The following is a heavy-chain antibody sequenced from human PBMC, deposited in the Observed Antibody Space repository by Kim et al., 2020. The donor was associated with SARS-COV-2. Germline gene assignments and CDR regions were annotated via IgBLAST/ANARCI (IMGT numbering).Heavy chain of an antibody. CDR3: ARAPYGGNGDFDY. D-gene: IGHD2-15*01. J-gene: IGHJ4*02. CDR2: IYYSGST. V-gene: IGHV4-59*01. Sequence: SETLSLTCTVSGGSISSYYWSWIRQPPGKGLEWIGYIYYSGSTNSNPSLKSRVTISVDTSKNQFSLKLSPVTAADTAVYYCARAPYGGNGDFDYWGQGTLVTVSS. CDR1: GGSISSYY.